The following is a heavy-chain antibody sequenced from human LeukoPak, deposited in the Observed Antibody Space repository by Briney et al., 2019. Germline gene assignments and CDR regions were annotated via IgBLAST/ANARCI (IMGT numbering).Heavy chain of an antibody. CDR1: GGSFSGYY. D-gene: IGHD6-13*01. CDR3: ARATAGKHYFDF. CDR2: INHSGST. V-gene: IGHV4-34*09. Sequence: SETLSLTCAVYGGSFSGYYWSWIRQPPGKGLEWIGEINHSGSTYYNPSLKSRVTISIDTSRNQFSLNLSSVTAADAAVYYCARATAGKHYFDFWGQGTLVTVSS. J-gene: IGHJ4*02.